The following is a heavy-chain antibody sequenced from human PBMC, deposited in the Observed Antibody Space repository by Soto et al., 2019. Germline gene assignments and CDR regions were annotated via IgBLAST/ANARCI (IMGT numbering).Heavy chain of an antibody. Sequence: SGESLKISCKGSGYSFTSYWIGWVRQMPGKGLEWMGIIYPGDSDTRYSPSFQGQVTISADKSISTAYLQWSSLKASDTAMYYCARGVGTYYYDSSGTHGVFGMDVWGQGTTVTVSS. CDR3: ARGVGTYYYDSSGTHGVFGMDV. CDR2: IYPGDSDT. V-gene: IGHV5-51*01. J-gene: IGHJ6*02. CDR1: GYSFTSYW. D-gene: IGHD3-22*01.